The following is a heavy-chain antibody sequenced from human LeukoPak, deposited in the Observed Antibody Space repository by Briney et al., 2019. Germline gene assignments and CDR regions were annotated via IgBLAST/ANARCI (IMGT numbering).Heavy chain of an antibody. J-gene: IGHJ4*02. CDR3: ARDRDSSGWYSSYDY. Sequence: ASVKVSCKASGYTFTGYYMHWVRQAPGQGLEWVGWINPNSGGTNYAQKFQGRVTMTRDTYISTAYMELSRLRSDDTAVYYCARDRDSSGWYSSYDYWGQGTLVTVSS. D-gene: IGHD6-19*01. V-gene: IGHV1-2*02. CDR1: GYTFTGYY. CDR2: INPNSGGT.